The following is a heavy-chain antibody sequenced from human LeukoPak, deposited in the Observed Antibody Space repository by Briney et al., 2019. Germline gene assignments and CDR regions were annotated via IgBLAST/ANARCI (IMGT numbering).Heavy chain of an antibody. CDR1: GFIFGNFW. J-gene: IGHJ6*04. CDR3: ARRGLFSRGMDV. Sequence: GGSLRLSCAASGFIFGNFWMTWVRQAPGKGLEWVANIKHDGSETYYVDSVKGRFTISRDNAKNSLYLQMNILRADDTAVYYCARRGLFSRGMDVGQRDHGHRLL. CDR2: IKHDGSET. V-gene: IGHV3-7*03.